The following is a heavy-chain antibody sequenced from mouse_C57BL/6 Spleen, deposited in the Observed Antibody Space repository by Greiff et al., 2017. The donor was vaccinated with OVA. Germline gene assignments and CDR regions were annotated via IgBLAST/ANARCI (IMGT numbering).Heavy chain of an antibody. CDR2: ISNGGGST. CDR3: ARGGKGYAMDY. Sequence: EVKVVESGGGLVQPGGSLKLSCAASGFTFSDYYMYWVRQTPEKRLEWVAYISNGGGSTYYPDTVKGRFTISRDNAKNTLYLQMSRLKSEDTAMYYCARGGKGYAMDYWGQGTSVTVSS. J-gene: IGHJ4*01. CDR1: GFTFSDYY. V-gene: IGHV5-12*01. D-gene: IGHD1-3*01.